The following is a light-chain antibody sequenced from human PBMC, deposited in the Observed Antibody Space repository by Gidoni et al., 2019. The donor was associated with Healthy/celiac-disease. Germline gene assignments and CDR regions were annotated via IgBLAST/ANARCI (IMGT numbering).Light chain of an antibody. CDR1: SSNIVNNY. Sequence: QSVLTQPPSVSAAPGQKVTISCSGSSSNIVNNYVSWYQQLPGTAPKLLIYDNNKRPSGIPDRFSGSKSGTSATLGITGLQTGDEADYYCGTWDSSLSAKVFGGGTKLTVL. J-gene: IGLJ3*02. CDR2: DNN. CDR3: GTWDSSLSAKV. V-gene: IGLV1-51*01.